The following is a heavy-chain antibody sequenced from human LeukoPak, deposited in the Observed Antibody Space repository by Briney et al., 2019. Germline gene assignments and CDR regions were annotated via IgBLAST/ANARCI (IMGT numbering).Heavy chain of an antibody. CDR3: ARAGIAARRYFDY. D-gene: IGHD6-6*01. Sequence: GGSLRLSCAASGFTFSSYAMSWVRQAPGKGLEWVSAISGSGGSTYYADSVKGRFTISRDNAKNSLYLQMNSLRAEDTAVYYCARAGIAARRYFDYWGQGTLVTVSS. V-gene: IGHV3-23*01. J-gene: IGHJ4*02. CDR2: ISGSGGST. CDR1: GFTFSSYA.